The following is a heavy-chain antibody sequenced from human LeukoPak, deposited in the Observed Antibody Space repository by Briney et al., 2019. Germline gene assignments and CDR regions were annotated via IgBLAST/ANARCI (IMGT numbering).Heavy chain of an antibody. D-gene: IGHD3-10*01. CDR3: ARTSLGGAWFDP. Sequence: PSETLSLTCTVSGGSISSGDYYWSWIRQPPGKGLEWIGYIYHNGSTYYNPSLKSRVTISVDTSKNQFSLKLNSVTAADTAVYYCARTSLGGAWFDPWGQGTLVTVSS. V-gene: IGHV4-30-4*08. CDR1: GGSISSGDYY. J-gene: IGHJ5*02. CDR2: IYHNGST.